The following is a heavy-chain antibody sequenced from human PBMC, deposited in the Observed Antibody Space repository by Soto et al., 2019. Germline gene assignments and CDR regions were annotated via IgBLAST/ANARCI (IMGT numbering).Heavy chain of an antibody. V-gene: IGHV3-30*18. Sequence: PGGSLRLSCAASGFTFSSYGMHWVRQAPGKGLEWVAVISYDGSNKYYADSVKGRFTISRDNSRNTLYVEMNSLRAEDTAVYYCAKANYGDYSWGQGTLVTVSS. CDR1: GFTFSSYG. CDR2: ISYDGSNK. D-gene: IGHD4-17*01. CDR3: AKANYGDYS. J-gene: IGHJ4*02.